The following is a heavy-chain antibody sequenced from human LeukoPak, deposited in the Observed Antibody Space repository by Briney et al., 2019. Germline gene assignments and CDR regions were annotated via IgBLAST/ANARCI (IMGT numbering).Heavy chain of an antibody. CDR3: ARGRDSRGYQFMGFDS. V-gene: IGHV4-61*02. J-gene: IGHJ4*02. CDR2: IWADGAP. CDR1: GGSISSGNYY. Sequence: SETLSLTCTVSGGSISSGNYYWSWIRQPAGQGLEWIGRIWADGAPTYRPSLKSRVSISIDVSKNQFSLRLTSVTAADTAVYYCARGRDSRGYQFMGFDSWGQGTLVTVSS. D-gene: IGHD3-22*01.